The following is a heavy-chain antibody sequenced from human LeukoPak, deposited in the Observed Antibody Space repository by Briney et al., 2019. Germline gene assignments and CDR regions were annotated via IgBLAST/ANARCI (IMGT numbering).Heavy chain of an antibody. V-gene: IGHV3-23*01. CDR3: AKHIVVVSAAGDAFDI. CDR2: ISGSSGST. CDR1: GFTFSDYA. D-gene: IGHD2-2*01. Sequence: QSGGSLRLSCAASGFTFSDYAMSWVRQAPGKGLQWVSVISGSSGSTYNADSVKGRFTISRDNSKDTLYLQMNNLRAEDTAVYYCAKHIVVVSAAGDAFDIWGQGTIVTVSS. J-gene: IGHJ3*02.